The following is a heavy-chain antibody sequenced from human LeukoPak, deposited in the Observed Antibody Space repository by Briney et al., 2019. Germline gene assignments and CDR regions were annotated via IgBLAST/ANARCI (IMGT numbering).Heavy chain of an antibody. Sequence: GASVKVSCKASGYSFTSYYLHWVRQAPGQGLEWMGWINPNSGGTNYAQKFQGRVTMTRDTSISTAYMELSRLRSDDTAVYYCAGYGSGSYDYWGQGTLVTVSS. CDR3: AGYGSGSYDY. V-gene: IGHV1-2*02. D-gene: IGHD3-10*01. J-gene: IGHJ4*02. CDR2: INPNSGGT. CDR1: GYSFTSYY.